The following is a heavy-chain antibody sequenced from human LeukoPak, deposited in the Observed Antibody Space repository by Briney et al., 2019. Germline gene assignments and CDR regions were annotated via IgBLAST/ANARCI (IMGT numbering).Heavy chain of an antibody. D-gene: IGHD1-26*01. V-gene: IGHV4-34*01. CDR2: IYHSGST. CDR1: GGSFSGYY. Sequence: PSETLSLTCAVYGGSFSGYYWSWIRQPPGKGLEWIGSIYHSGSTYYNPSLKSRVTISVDTSKNQFSLKLSSVTAADTAVYYCARGLVGATGFDYWGQGTLVTVSS. CDR3: ARGLVGATGFDY. J-gene: IGHJ4*02.